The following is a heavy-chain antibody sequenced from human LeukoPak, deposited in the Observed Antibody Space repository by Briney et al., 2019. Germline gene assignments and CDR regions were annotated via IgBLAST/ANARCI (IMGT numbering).Heavy chain of an antibody. CDR3: VRTTYYSDGNGYHDAFDI. J-gene: IGHJ3*02. CDR2: IDHGGST. CDR1: GGFISSYY. D-gene: IGHD3-22*01. V-gene: IGHV4-59*01. Sequence: SETLSLTWTVSGGFISSYYWSWIRQPPGKGLEWIGYIDHGGSTNHNPSLKSRVTISVDTSKNQFSLKMSAVTAADTAVYYCVRTTYYSDGNGYHDAFDIWGQGTLVTVSS.